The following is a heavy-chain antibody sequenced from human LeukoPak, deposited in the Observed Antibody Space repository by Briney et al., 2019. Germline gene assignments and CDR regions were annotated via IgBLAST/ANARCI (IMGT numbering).Heavy chain of an antibody. D-gene: IGHD3-16*01. Sequence: GGSLRLFCAASGFTFTTFWMTWVRQAPGKGLEWVANIGPDGRSKYYVDSVRGRFTISRDNAKDSLFLQMNSLRADDTAMYFCTRVGVGGYWGQGTLVTVSS. CDR1: GFTFTTFW. CDR2: IGPDGRSK. CDR3: TRVGVGGY. V-gene: IGHV3-7*01. J-gene: IGHJ4*02.